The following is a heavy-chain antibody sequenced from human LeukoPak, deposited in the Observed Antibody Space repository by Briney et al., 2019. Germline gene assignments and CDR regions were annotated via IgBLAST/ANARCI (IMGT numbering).Heavy chain of an antibody. CDR3: ARDLSQLGIAAAHDYYYGMDV. CDR2: IWYDGSNK. J-gene: IGHJ6*02. V-gene: IGHV3-33*01. D-gene: IGHD6-13*01. Sequence: QPGGSLRLSCAASGFTFSSYGMHWVRQAPGKGLEWVADIWYDGSNKYYADSVKGRFTISRDNSKNTLYLQMNSLRAEDTAVYYCARDLSQLGIAAAHDYYYGMDVWGQGTTVTVSS. CDR1: GFTFSSYG.